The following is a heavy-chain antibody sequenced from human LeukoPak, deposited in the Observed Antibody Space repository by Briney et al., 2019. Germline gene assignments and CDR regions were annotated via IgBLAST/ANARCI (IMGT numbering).Heavy chain of an antibody. V-gene: IGHV1-8*01. CDR2: MNPNSGNT. J-gene: IGHJ4*02. D-gene: IGHD1-26*01. Sequence: GASVKVSCKASGYTFTSYDINWVRQATGQGLEWMGWMNPNSGNTGYAQKFQGRVTMTRNTSISTAYMELSSLRSGDTAVYYCASLVGATRGYYFDYWGQGTLVTVSS. CDR1: GYTFTSYD. CDR3: ASLVGATRGYYFDY.